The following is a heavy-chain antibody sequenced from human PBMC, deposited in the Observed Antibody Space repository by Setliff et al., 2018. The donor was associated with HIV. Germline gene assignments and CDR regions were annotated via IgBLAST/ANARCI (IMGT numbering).Heavy chain of an antibody. Sequence: LRLSCAASGFPFSTYAMNWVRQAPGKGLEWVSAISDSGDNTYYADSVKGRFTISRDNSRDTLYLQMNSLRVEDTAVYFCAKTIAALDYWGQGTLVTVSS. V-gene: IGHV3-23*01. D-gene: IGHD6-13*01. CDR2: ISDSGDNT. CDR1: GFPFSTYA. J-gene: IGHJ4*02. CDR3: AKTIAALDY.